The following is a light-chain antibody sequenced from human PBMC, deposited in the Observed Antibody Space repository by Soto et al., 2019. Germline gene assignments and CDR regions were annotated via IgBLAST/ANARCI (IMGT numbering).Light chain of an antibody. J-gene: IGKJ1*01. CDR3: HQVYTYPRT. V-gene: IGKV1-5*01. CDR1: QSISSW. CDR2: DAS. Sequence: DIQMTQSPSTLSASVGDRVTITCRASQSISSWLAWYQQKPGKAPKLLIYDASSLESGVPSRFSGSGSGTEFTLTITSLQPEDFATYYCHQVYTYPRTFGQGTKVDIK.